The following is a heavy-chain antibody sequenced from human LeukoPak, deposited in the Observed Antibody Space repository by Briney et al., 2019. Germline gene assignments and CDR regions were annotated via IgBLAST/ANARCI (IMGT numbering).Heavy chain of an antibody. D-gene: IGHD3-9*01. CDR3: AKEKTLLRRAYDILTGYGDY. J-gene: IGHJ4*02. CDR2: ISGSGGST. V-gene: IGHV3-23*01. CDR1: GFTFSSYA. Sequence: PGGSLRLSCAASGFTFSSYAMSWVRQAPGKGLEWVSAISGSGGSTYYADSVKGRFTISRDNSKNTLYLQMNSLRAEDTAVYYCAKEKTLLRRAYDILTGYGDYWGQGTLVTVSS.